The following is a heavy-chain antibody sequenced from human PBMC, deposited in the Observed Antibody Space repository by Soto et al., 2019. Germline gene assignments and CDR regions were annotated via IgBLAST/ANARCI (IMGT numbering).Heavy chain of an antibody. CDR2: INAGNGNT. CDR1: GYTFTSYA. J-gene: IGHJ4*02. D-gene: IGHD3-16*02. CDR3: ATSVWGSYRYTLPSDY. Sequence: ASGKVSCKASGYTFTSYAMHWVRQAPGQRLEWMGWINAGNGNTKYSQKFQGRVTITRDTSASTAYMELSSLRSEDTAVYYCATSVWGSYRYTLPSDYWGQGTLVTASS. V-gene: IGHV1-3*01.